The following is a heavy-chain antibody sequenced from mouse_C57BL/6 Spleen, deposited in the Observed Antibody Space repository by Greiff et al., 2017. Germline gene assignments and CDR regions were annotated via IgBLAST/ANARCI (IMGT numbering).Heavy chain of an antibody. V-gene: IGHV14-4*01. J-gene: IGHJ3*01. Sequence: EVQLQQSGAELVRPGASVKLSCTASGFNIKDDYMHWVKQRPEQGLEWIGWIDPENGDTEYASKFQGKATITADTSSNTAYLQLSSLTSEDTAVYYCTLYGNYVFAYWGQGTLVTVSA. CDR1: GFNIKDDY. CDR2: IDPENGDT. CDR3: TLYGNYVFAY. D-gene: IGHD2-1*01.